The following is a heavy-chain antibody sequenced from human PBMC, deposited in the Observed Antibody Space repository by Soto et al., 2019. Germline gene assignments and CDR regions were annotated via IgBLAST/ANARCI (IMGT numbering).Heavy chain of an antibody. J-gene: IGHJ3*02. CDR1: GYTLTELS. D-gene: IGHD2-8*01. Sequence: GASVKVSCKVSGYTLTELSMHWVRQAPGKGLEWMGGFDPEDGETIYAQKFQGRVTMTEDTSTDTAYMELSSLRSEDTAVYYCATRREYCTNGVCYVRDDPHGYDAFAIWGQGTMVTVSS. V-gene: IGHV1-24*01. CDR2: FDPEDGET. CDR3: ATRREYCTNGVCYVRDDPHGYDAFAI.